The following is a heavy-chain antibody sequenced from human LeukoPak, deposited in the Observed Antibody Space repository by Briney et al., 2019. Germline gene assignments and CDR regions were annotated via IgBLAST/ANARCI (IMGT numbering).Heavy chain of an antibody. CDR3: ARAMFHSSSWYGGDY. D-gene: IGHD6-13*01. V-gene: IGHV1-46*01. Sequence: AAVKVSCKASGYTFTSYYMHWVRQAPGQGLEWMGIINPSGGSTSYAQKFQGRVTMTRDTSTSTVYMELSSLRSEDTAVYYCARAMFHSSSWYGGDYWGQGTLVTVSS. CDR2: INPSGGST. CDR1: GYTFTSYY. J-gene: IGHJ4*02.